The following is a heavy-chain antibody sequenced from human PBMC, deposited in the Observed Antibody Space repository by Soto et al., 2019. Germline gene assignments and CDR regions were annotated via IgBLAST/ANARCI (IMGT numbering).Heavy chain of an antibody. CDR2: IHDSGST. J-gene: IGHJ5*02. CDR3: AGQWAAGYGAFDP. V-gene: IGHV4-4*02. D-gene: IGHD3-9*01. CDR1: GGSISSDRW. Sequence: QVKLQESGPGLEKPSGTLSLTCAVSGGSISSDRWWTWVRQAPGKGLEWIGEIHDSGSTNYNLSLKSRVTRSIDKSKNQCSLEMTSVTAADTAIYYCAGQWAAGYGAFDPWGQGTLVTVSS.